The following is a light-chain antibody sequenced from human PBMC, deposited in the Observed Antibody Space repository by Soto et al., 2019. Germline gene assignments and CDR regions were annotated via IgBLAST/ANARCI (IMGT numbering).Light chain of an antibody. CDR2: GAS. J-gene: IGKJ2*01. V-gene: IGKV3-15*01. Sequence: EIVMTQPPATLSVSPGERATLSCRASQSVSSNLAWYQQKPGQAPRLLFYGASTRATGIPARFSGSGSGTEFTLTISSLQSEDFAVYYCQQYNNWPYTFGQGTKLEIK. CDR1: QSVSSN. CDR3: QQYNNWPYT.